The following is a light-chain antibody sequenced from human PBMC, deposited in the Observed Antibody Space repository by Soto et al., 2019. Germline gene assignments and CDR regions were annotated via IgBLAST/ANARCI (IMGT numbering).Light chain of an antibody. J-gene: IGLJ2*01. CDR1: SSNIGSYT. CDR3: AAWDDSLDGPV. Sequence: QAVVTQPPSASGTPGQTVTISCSGSSSNIGSYTVNWYRQVPGTAPHLLIYTNNQRPSGVPDRFSGSKSGTSASLAISGVQSEDEADYYCAAWDDSLDGPVFGGGTQLTV. CDR2: TNN. V-gene: IGLV1-44*01.